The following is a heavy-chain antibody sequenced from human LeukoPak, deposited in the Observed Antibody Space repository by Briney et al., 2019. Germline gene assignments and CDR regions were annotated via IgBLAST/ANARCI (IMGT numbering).Heavy chain of an antibody. CDR1: GCTFSNYA. CDR3: AKDKGDFWSGHHY. CDR2: ITGSGGST. V-gene: IGHV3-23*01. Sequence: GGSLRLSCAASGCTFSNYAMSWVRQAPGKGLEWVSSITGSGGSTYYADSVKGRFTISRDNSKNTLYLQMSSLRAEDTAVYYCAKDKGDFWSGHHYWGQGTLVTVSS. J-gene: IGHJ4*02. D-gene: IGHD3-3*01.